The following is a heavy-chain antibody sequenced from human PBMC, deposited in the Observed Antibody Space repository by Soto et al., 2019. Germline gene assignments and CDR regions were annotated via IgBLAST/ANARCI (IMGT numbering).Heavy chain of an antibody. CDR3: ARSFEDYDFWSGYLTYYFDY. D-gene: IGHD3-3*01. CDR1: GGSISSYY. Sequence: QVQLQESGPGLVKPSETLSLTCTVSGGSISSYYWSWIRQPPGKGLEWIGYIYYSGSTNYNPSLKSRVTISVDTSKSQFSLKLSSVTAADTAVYYCARSFEDYDFWSGYLTYYFDYWGQGTLVTVSS. J-gene: IGHJ4*02. V-gene: IGHV4-59*01. CDR2: IYYSGST.